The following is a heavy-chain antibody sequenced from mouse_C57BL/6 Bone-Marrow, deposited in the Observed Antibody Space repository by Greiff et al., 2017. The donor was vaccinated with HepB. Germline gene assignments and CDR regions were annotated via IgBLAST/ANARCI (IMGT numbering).Heavy chain of an antibody. Sequence: VQLQQPGAELVKPGASVKLSCKASGYTFTSYWMPWVKQRPGQGLEWIGEIDPSDSYTNYNQKFKGKATLTVDTSSSTAYMQLSSRTSEDSAVYYCALYSNYVPDYAMDYWGQGTSVTVSS. CDR1: GYTFTSYW. J-gene: IGHJ4*01. CDR3: ALYSNYVPDYAMDY. CDR2: IDPSDSYT. D-gene: IGHD2-5*01. V-gene: IGHV1-50*01.